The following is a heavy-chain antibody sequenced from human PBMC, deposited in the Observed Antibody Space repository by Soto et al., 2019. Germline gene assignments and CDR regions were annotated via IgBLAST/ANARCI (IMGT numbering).Heavy chain of an antibody. CDR2: ISGGGSDT. Sequence: EVHLLESGGGLVQPGGSLRLSCSASGFTFRSYDMSWVRQAPGKGLEWVSGISGGGSDTYYSDSVRGRFNISRDNSKNTLYLQMNSLRVEDSAVYFCAKDDSLEWFFPLDAWGQGTLVTVSS. CDR1: GFTFRSYD. V-gene: IGHV3-23*01. D-gene: IGHD3-3*01. J-gene: IGHJ5*02. CDR3: AKDDSLEWFFPLDA.